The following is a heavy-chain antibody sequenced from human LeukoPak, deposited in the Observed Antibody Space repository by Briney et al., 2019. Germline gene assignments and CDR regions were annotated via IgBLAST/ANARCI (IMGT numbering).Heavy chain of an antibody. J-gene: IGHJ5*02. V-gene: IGHV3-23*01. D-gene: IGHD3-10*01. Sequence: GGSLRLSCAASGFTFSSYAMSWVRQAPGKGLEWVSAISGSGGSTYYADSVKGRFTISRDNSKNTLYLQMNSLRAEDTAVYYCAKDPRVPRGGRGYNWFDPWGQGTLVTVSS. CDR2: ISGSGGST. CDR1: GFTFSSYA. CDR3: AKDPRVPRGGRGYNWFDP.